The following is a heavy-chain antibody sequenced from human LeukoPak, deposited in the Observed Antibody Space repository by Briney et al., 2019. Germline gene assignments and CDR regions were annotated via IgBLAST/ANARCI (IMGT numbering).Heavy chain of an antibody. J-gene: IGHJ4*02. V-gene: IGHV3-64D*06. CDR1: GFTFSTYV. CDR3: VRGTGY. CDR2: ISSNGDNT. Sequence: GGSLRLSCSVSGFTFSTYVMHWVRQAPGKGLEYVSAISSNGDNTYYADSVKGRFTISRDNSKNTLYLQVSSLRADDTAVYYCVRGTGYWGQGTLVTVSS.